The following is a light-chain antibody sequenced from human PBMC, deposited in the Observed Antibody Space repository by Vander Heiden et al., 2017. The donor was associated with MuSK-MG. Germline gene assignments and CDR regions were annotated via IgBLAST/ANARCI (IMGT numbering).Light chain of an antibody. J-gene: IGKJ3*01. CDR1: QRINVY. CDR2: DAS. CDR3: QQRSNWPFT. Sequence: EIVLTQSPATLSLSPGERATLSCRASQRINVYLAWYHQKPGQAPRLLIYDASNRAPGIPARFSGRGSGTDFSLSISGLEPADFAVYYCQQRSNWPFTFGHGTRLDIK. V-gene: IGKV3-11*01.